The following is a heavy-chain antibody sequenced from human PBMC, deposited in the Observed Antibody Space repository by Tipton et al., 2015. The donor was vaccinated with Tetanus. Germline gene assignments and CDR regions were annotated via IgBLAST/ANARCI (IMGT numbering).Heavy chain of an antibody. Sequence: LRLSCNVSGGSINTGDYYWSWIRQSPGKGLEWLGYIFSGGTTFYSPSLNGRVSMSLDTSKNLFALRLASVTAADTAVYYCARDRHPYRISGAFRGNDALDIWGPGALVTVSS. CDR3: ARDRHPYRISGAFRGNDALDI. CDR1: GGSINTGDYY. J-gene: IGHJ3*02. V-gene: IGHV4-30-4*01. D-gene: IGHD1-26*01. CDR2: IFSGGTT.